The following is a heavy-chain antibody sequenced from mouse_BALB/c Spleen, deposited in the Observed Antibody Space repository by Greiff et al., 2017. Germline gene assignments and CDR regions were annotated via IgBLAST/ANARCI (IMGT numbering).Heavy chain of an antibody. Sequence: EVMLVESGAELVKPGASVKLSCTASGFNIKDTYMHWVKQRPEQGLEWIGRIDPANGNTKYDPKFQGKATITADTSSNTAYLQLSSLTSEDTAVYYCARFYYGYEAMDYWGQGTSVTVSS. D-gene: IGHD2-1*01. CDR3: ARFYYGYEAMDY. CDR2: IDPANGNT. J-gene: IGHJ4*01. CDR1: GFNIKDTY. V-gene: IGHV14-3*02.